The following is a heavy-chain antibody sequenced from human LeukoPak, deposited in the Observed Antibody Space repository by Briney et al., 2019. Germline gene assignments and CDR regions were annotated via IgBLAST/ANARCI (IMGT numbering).Heavy chain of an antibody. CDR2: VNYNGS. J-gene: IGHJ3*02. CDR3: GRSEDAFDI. Sequence: SETLSLTCDVYGGSFSGYFWSWIRQPPGKGLEWIGEVNYNGSNYNPSLKSRVTMSVDTSKNQFSLKLSSVTAADTAVYYCGRSEDAFDIWGQGTMVTVSS. CDR1: GGSFSGYF. V-gene: IGHV4-34*01.